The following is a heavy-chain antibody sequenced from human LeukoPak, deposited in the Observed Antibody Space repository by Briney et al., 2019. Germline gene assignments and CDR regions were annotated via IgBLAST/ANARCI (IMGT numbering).Heavy chain of an antibody. CDR1: GYTFTSYG. CDR3: ARLLGLSSAGYYYYYMDV. V-gene: IGHV1-18*01. CDR2: ISAYSGNT. Sequence: GASVKVSCKASGYTFTSYGISWVRQAPGQGLEWMGWISAYSGNTNYAQKFQGRVTMTRDMSTSTVYMELSSLRSEDTAVYYCARLLGLSSAGYYYYYMDVWGKGTTVTVSS. D-gene: IGHD2-15*01. J-gene: IGHJ6*03.